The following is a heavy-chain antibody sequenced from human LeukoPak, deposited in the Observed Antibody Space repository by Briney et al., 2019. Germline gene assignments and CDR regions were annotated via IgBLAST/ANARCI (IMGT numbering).Heavy chain of an antibody. V-gene: IGHV4-38-2*01. CDR1: GYSISSGYS. CDR3: ARPCSSTSCYTGAFDI. CDR2: IYHSGST. Sequence: SQTLSLTCAVSGYSISSGYSWAWTRQPPGQGLEWIGSIYHSGSTYYNPSLKSRVTISVDTSKNHFSLKLNSVTAADTVVYYCARPCSSTSCYTGAFDIWGQGAMVTVSS. J-gene: IGHJ3*02. D-gene: IGHD2-2*02.